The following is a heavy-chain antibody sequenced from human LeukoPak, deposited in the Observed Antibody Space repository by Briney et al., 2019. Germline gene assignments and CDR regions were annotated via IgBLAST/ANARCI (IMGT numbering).Heavy chain of an antibody. D-gene: IGHD3-10*01. CDR1: GGSISSYY. CDR2: IYYSGST. V-gene: IGHV4-59*01. CDR3: ARVRLLDYYGSGSYIWFDP. J-gene: IGHJ5*02. Sequence: PSETLSLTCTVSGGSISSYYWSWIRQPPGKGLEWIGYIYYSGSTNYNPSLKSRVTISVDTSKNQFSLKLSSVTAADTAVYYCARVRLLDYYGSGSYIWFDPWGQGTLVTVSS.